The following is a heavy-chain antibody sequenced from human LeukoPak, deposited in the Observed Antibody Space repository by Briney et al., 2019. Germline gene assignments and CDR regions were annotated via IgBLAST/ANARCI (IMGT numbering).Heavy chain of an antibody. CDR2: INTSGGGT. V-gene: IGHV3-23*01. CDR3: ARDSGYYAFDI. J-gene: IGHJ3*02. CDR1: GFTFSTYA. D-gene: IGHD3-22*01. Sequence: GALRLSCAASGFTFSTYALGWVRQSPGKGLEWVSVINTSGGGTYYTESVQGRFTISRDNTKDTLYLQMNSLRVEDTAVYYCARDSGYYAFDIWGQGTMVTVSS.